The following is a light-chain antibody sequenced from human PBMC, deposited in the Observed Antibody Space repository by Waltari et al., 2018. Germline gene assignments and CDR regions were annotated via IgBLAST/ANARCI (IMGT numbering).Light chain of an antibody. CDR2: EVS. J-gene: IGKJ2*01. CDR3: MQATHWSYT. Sequence: DVVMTQSPLSLPVTLGQPASISCRSSQGLVHSDGNTYLSWCQQRPGQSPRRLIYEVSNRDSGGPDRFSGSWSGTDFTLKISRVEAEDVAVYYCMQATHWSYTFGQGTKLEIK. CDR1: QGLVHSDGNTY. V-gene: IGKV2-30*02.